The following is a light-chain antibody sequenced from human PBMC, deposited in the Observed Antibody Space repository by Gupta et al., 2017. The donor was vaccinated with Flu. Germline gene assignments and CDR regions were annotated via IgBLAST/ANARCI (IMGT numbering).Light chain of an antibody. CDR1: QSIEKW. J-gene: IGKJ1*01. CDR3: QQYKSYFRT. Sequence: VGDRVTITCRASQSIEKWLAWYQQKPGKGPKLLIFMATNLESGVPSRFSGSGSGTHFTLTINNLQPDDFATYYCQQYKSYFRTFGQGTKV. CDR2: MAT. V-gene: IGKV1-5*03.